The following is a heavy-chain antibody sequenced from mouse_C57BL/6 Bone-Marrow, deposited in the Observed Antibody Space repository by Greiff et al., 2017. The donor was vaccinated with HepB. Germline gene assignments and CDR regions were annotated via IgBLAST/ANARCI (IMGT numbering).Heavy chain of an antibody. V-gene: IGHV14-3*01. Sequence: EVMLVESVAELVRPGASVKLSCTASGFNIKNTYMHWVKQRPEQGLEWIGRIDPANGNTKYAPKFQGKATITADTSSNTAYLQLSSLTSEETAIYYCARSYYDYDGVLFAYWGQGTLVTVSA. CDR1: GFNIKNTY. CDR3: ARSYYDYDGVLFAY. J-gene: IGHJ3*01. CDR2: IDPANGNT. D-gene: IGHD2-4*01.